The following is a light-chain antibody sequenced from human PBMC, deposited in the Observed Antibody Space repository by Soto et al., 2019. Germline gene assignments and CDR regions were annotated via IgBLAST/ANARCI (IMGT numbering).Light chain of an antibody. CDR3: AAWDDSLSGVV. V-gene: IGLV1-47*01. Sequence: QAVVTQPPSASGTPGQRVTISCSGSSSNIGSNYVYWYQQVPGTAPKLLIYRNNQRPSGVPDRFSGSKSGTSASLAISGLRSEDEADYYCAAWDDSLSGVVFGGGTKLTVL. CDR1: SSNIGSNY. J-gene: IGLJ2*01. CDR2: RNN.